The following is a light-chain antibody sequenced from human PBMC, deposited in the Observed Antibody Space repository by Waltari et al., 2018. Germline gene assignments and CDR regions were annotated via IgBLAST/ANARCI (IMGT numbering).Light chain of an antibody. CDR1: SSNIESNY. J-gene: IGLJ3*02. V-gene: IGLV1-47*01. Sequence: QSVLTQPPSASGTPGQRVTISCSGSSSNIESNYVYWYQQFPGTAPQVLMFKNNQRPSGFADRFSASKSGASASLAISGLRSDDEADYYCGTWDDSLSRPVFGGGTKLTVL. CDR2: KNN. CDR3: GTWDDSLSRPV.